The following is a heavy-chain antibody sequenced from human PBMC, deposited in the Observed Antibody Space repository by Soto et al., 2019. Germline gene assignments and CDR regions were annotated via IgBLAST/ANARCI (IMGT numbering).Heavy chain of an antibody. Sequence: PSETLSLTCAVYGGSFSGYYWSWIRQPPGKGLEWIGETNPGGSTNYNPSLKSRVTISVDTSKNQFSLKLSSVTAADTAVYYCARAGGWYDDAFDIWGQGTMVTVSS. D-gene: IGHD6-19*01. V-gene: IGHV4-34*01. J-gene: IGHJ3*02. CDR3: ARAGGWYDDAFDI. CDR1: GGSFSGYY. CDR2: TNPGGST.